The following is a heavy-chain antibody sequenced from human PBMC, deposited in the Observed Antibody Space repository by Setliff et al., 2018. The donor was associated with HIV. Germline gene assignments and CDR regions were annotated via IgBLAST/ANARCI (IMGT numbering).Heavy chain of an antibody. CDR1: GFTFSSYG. J-gene: IGHJ6*02. D-gene: IGHD3-22*01. CDR2: IWYDGSNK. V-gene: IGHV3-33*01. Sequence: GGSLRLSCAASGFTFSSYGMHWVRQAPGKGLEWVAVIWYDGSNKYYADSVKGRFTISRDNSKNTLYLQMNSLRAEDTAVYYCARESYYYDSSGYYDEYYYYGMDVWGQGTTVTVSS. CDR3: ARESYYYDSSGYYDEYYYYGMDV.